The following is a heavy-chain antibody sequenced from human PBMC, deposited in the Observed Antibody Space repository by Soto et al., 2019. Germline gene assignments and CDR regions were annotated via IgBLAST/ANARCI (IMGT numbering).Heavy chain of an antibody. CDR1: GYTFTSYA. CDR3: TRHPATYSSGYDF. Sequence: QVQLVQSGAEVKKPGASVKFSCKASGYTFTSYAIHWVRQAPGQRLEWMGWLNAGNGDTKYSQKLQGRITITRDTSATTAYVELSSLTSEDTALYYCTRHPATYSSGYDFWGQGTPVIVSS. D-gene: IGHD6-19*01. J-gene: IGHJ4*02. CDR2: LNAGNGDT. V-gene: IGHV1-3*01.